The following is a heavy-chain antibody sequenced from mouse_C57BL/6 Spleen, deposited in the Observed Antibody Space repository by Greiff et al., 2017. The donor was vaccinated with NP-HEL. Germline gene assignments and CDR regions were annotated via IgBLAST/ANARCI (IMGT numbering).Heavy chain of an antibody. V-gene: IGHV1-61*01. CDR3: ARWNYYGSSYY. Sequence: QVQLQQPGAELVRPGSSVKLSCKASGYTFTSYWMDWVKQRPGQGLEWIGNIYPSDSETHYNQKFKDKATLTVDKSSSTAYMQLSSLTSEDSAVYYCARWNYYGSSYYGGQGTTLTVSS. CDR1: GYTFTSYW. D-gene: IGHD1-1*01. CDR2: IYPSDSET. J-gene: IGHJ2*01.